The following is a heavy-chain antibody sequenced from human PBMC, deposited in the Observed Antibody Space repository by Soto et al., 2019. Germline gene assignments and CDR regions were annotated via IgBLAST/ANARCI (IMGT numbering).Heavy chain of an antibody. V-gene: IGHV3-23*01. CDR3: AKGVVAAATNRPSDY. Sequence: EVQLLESGGGLEQPGGSLRLSCAASGFTFSSYAMSWVRQAPGKGLEWVSIISVSGDITYYADFVKGRFTISRDNSKNTLYLQMNSLRAEDTALYYCAKGVVAAATNRPSDYWGRGTLVTVSS. CDR2: ISVSGDIT. J-gene: IGHJ4*02. D-gene: IGHD2-15*01. CDR1: GFTFSSYA.